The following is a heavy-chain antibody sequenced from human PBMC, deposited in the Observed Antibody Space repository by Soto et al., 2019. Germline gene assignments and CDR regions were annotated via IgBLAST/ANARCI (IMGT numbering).Heavy chain of an antibody. CDR2: ISGSGGST. V-gene: IGHV3-23*01. CDR1: GFTFSSYA. D-gene: IGHD3-3*01. CDR3: AKDRLYYDFWSGQDYYYGMDV. Sequence: EVQLLESGGGLVQPGGSLRLSCAASGFTFSSYAMSWVRQAPGKGLEWVSAISGSGGSTYYADSVKGRFTISRDNSKNTLYLQMSSLRAEDTAVYYCAKDRLYYDFWSGQDYYYGMDVWGQGTTVTVSS. J-gene: IGHJ6*02.